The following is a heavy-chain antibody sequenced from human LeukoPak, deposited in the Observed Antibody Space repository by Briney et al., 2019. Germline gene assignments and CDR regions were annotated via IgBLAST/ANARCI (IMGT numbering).Heavy chain of an antibody. CDR3: ARAGLGTSFYSNFDY. V-gene: IGHV4-39*01. J-gene: IGHJ4*02. CDR2: IYYSGST. D-gene: IGHD2-2*01. Sequence: ETLSLTCTVSGGSISSYYWGWIRQPPGKGLEWIGSIYYSGSTYYNPSLKSRVTISVDTSKNQFSLKLSSVTAADTAVYYCARAGLGTSFYSNFDYWGQGTLVTVSS. CDR1: GGSISSYY.